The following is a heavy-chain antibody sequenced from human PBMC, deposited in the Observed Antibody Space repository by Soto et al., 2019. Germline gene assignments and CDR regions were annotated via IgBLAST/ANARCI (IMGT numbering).Heavy chain of an antibody. D-gene: IGHD6-13*01. Sequence: ASVKVPCKASGGTFSSYAISWVRQAPGQGLEWMGGIIPIFGTANYAQKFQGRVTITADESTSTAYMELSSLRSEDTAVYYCARGLIAAAVHYYYGMDVWGQGTTVTVSS. CDR3: ARGLIAAAVHYYYGMDV. V-gene: IGHV1-69*13. CDR1: GGTFSSYA. CDR2: IIPIFGTA. J-gene: IGHJ6*02.